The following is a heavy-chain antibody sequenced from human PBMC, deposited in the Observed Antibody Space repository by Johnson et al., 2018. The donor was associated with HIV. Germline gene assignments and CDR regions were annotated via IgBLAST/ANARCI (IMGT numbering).Heavy chain of an antibody. V-gene: IGHV3-30*04. D-gene: IGHD1-26*01. J-gene: IGHJ3*02. CDR3: AKDDRELDAFDI. CDR1: GFTFSSYA. Sequence: VQLVESGGGVVQPGRSLRLSCAASGFTFSSYAMHWVRPAPGKGLELVAVISYDGSNKYYADSVKGRFTISRDNSKNTLYLQMNSLRAEDTAVYYCAKDDRELDAFDIWGQGTMVTVSS. CDR2: ISYDGSNK.